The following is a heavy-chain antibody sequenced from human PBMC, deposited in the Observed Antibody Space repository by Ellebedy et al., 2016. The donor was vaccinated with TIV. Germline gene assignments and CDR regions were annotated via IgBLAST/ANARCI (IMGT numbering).Heavy chain of an antibody. CDR3: ARTLVVTAIPDTLHM. CDR2: INAYNGYT. CDR1: GYTFTTYR. J-gene: IGHJ3*02. D-gene: IGHD2-21*02. V-gene: IGHV1-18*01. Sequence: AASVKVSCKTSGYTFTTYRITWVRHPPGQGLAWMGWINAYNGYTEYAQKLQGRVTMTTDTSKSTAYMELRSLRSDDTAVYYCARTLVVTAIPDTLHMWGQGTLVTVSS.